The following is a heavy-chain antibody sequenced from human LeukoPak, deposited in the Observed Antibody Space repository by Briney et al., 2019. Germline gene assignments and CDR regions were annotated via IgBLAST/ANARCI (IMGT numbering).Heavy chain of an antibody. Sequence: SETLSLTCAVYGGSFSGYYRSWIRQPPGKGLEWIGEISHSGDISYNPSLKSRVTISLDTSKNQFSLKLTSVAAADTAVYYCARGPHYSSSWKIFDYWGQGTLVTVSS. J-gene: IGHJ4*02. D-gene: IGHD6-13*01. CDR3: ARGPHYSSSWKIFDY. V-gene: IGHV4-34*01. CDR1: GGSFSGYY. CDR2: ISHSGDI.